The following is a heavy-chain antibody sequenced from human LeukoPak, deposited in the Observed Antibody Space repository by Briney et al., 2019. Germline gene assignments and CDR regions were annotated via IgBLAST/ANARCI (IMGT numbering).Heavy chain of an antibody. CDR1: GFTFSSYS. D-gene: IGHD2-15*01. CDR3: ARDMCSGGSCHPYGMDV. J-gene: IGHJ6*02. Sequence: GGSLRLSCAASGFTFSSYSMNWVRQAPGKGLEWVSSISSSSSYIYYADSVKGRFTISRDDAKNSLYLQMNSLRAEDTAVYYCARDMCSGGSCHPYGMDVWGQGTTVTVSS. V-gene: IGHV3-21*01. CDR2: ISSSSSYI.